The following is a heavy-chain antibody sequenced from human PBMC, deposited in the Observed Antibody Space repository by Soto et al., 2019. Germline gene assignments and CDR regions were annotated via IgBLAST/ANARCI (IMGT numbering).Heavy chain of an antibody. CDR2: ISTYNGKA. J-gene: IGHJ3*02. CDR1: GYTFTSFG. D-gene: IGHD4-4*01. CDR3: AKDGYGNNDGDALHI. V-gene: IGHV1-18*04. Sequence: QGQLVQSGAEVKKPGASVKVSCKASGYTFTSFGITWVRQAPGQGLEWMGWISTYNGKANYAQKLQGSVTVTRDTSTNTAYMELRSLRSDDTAVYYCAKDGYGNNDGDALHIWGQGTMVTVSS.